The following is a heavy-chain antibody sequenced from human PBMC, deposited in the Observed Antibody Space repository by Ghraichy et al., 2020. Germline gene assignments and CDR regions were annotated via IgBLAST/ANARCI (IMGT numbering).Heavy chain of an antibody. J-gene: IGHJ4*02. CDR2: ISSSSSTI. Sequence: GGSLRLSCVASGFTFRSYSMNWVRQAPGKGLEWVTYISSSSSTIYYADSVKGRFTISRENANNSLYLQMNNLRDEDTAVYYCARDLTVRGLRGPDYWGPGTLVTVSS. CDR3: ARDLTVRGLRGPDY. D-gene: IGHD3-10*01. V-gene: IGHV3-48*02. CDR1: GFTFRSYS.